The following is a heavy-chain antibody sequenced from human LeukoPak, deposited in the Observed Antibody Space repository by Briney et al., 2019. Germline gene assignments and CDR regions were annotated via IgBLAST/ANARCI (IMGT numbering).Heavy chain of an antibody. Sequence: GGSLRLSCAASEFTFSTYGMHWVRQAPGKGLEWVAVISYDGSYKFYADSAKGRFTISRDNSKSTLYLQMNSLRAEDTAVYYCAKDRYSGLNTIDYWGQGTLVTVSS. CDR1: EFTFSTYG. CDR2: ISYDGSYK. D-gene: IGHD6-13*01. V-gene: IGHV3-30*18. J-gene: IGHJ4*02. CDR3: AKDRYSGLNTIDY.